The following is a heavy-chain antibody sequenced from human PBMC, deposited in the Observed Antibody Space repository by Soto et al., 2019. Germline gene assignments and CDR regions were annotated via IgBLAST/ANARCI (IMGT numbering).Heavy chain of an antibody. J-gene: IGHJ5*02. CDR3: ARVWIVVVPTAVGVTWFDP. Sequence: PSETLSLTCVVSDYSITNGYYWGWIRQPPGKGLEWIGSIYHSGSTFFNPSLKSRVTISVDTSKNQFSLELKSVTAADTAIYYCARVWIVVVPTAVGVTWFDPWGQGTLVTVSS. CDR1: DYSITNGYY. V-gene: IGHV4-38-2*01. CDR2: IYHSGST. D-gene: IGHD2-2*01.